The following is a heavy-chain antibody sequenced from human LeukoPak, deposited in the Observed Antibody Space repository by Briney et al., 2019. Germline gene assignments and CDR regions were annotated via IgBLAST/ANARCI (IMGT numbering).Heavy chain of an antibody. CDR3: ARRNYGHGFDY. CDR1: GYSFTSYW. CDR2: IYPADSAT. Sequence: GESLQISCKGSGYSFTSYWIGWVRQMPGKGLEWMGIIYPADSATRYSPSFQGQVTISADKSINTAYLQWSSLKASDTAMYYCARRNYGHGFDYWGQGTLVTVSS. V-gene: IGHV5-51*01. D-gene: IGHD3-16*01. J-gene: IGHJ4*02.